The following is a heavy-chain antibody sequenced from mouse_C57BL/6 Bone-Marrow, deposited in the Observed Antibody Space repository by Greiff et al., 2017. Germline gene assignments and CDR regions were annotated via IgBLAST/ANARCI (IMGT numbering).Heavy chain of an antibody. CDR2: INPNNGGT. CDR1: GYKFTDYY. CDR3: ARGFLWLRREDYAMDY. V-gene: IGHV1-26*01. J-gene: IGHJ4*01. Sequence: EVQLQQSGPELVKPGASVKISCKASGYKFTDYYMNWVKQSHGKSLEWIGDINPNNGGTSYNQKFKGKATLTVDTSSSTAYMELRSLTSEDSAVYYCARGFLWLRREDYAMDYWGQGTSVTVSS. D-gene: IGHD2-2*01.